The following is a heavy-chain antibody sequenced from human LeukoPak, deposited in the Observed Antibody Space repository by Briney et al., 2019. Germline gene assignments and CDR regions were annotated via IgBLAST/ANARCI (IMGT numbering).Heavy chain of an antibody. J-gene: IGHJ2*01. CDR1: GGSISSSSYY. V-gene: IGHV4-61*01. CDR3: ARDQGIWYFDL. D-gene: IGHD1-14*01. Sequence: SETLSLTCTVSGGSISSSSYYWSWIRQPPGKGLEWIGYIYYSGSTNYNPSLKSRVTISVDTSKNQFSLKLSSVTAADTAVYYCARDQGIWYFDLWGRGTLVTVSS. CDR2: IYYSGST.